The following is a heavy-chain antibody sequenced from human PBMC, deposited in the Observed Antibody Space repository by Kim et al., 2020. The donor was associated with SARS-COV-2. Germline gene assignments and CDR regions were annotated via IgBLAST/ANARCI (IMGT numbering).Heavy chain of an antibody. D-gene: IGHD3-16*01. J-gene: IGHJ3*01. V-gene: IGHV3-48*03. CDR3: ARDMRDGGANDAFDV. CDR2: ISSSSSTI. Sequence: GGSLRLSCAASGFTFSSYEMNWVRQAPGKGLEWVSYISSSSSTIYYADSVNGRFTISRDNAKNSLYLQMNSLRAGDTAVYYCARDMRDGGANDAFDVWGQGTMVTVSS. CDR1: GFTFSSYE.